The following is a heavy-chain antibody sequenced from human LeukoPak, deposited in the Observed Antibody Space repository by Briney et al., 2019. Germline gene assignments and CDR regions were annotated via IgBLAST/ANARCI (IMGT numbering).Heavy chain of an antibody. CDR3: AIAPVFGVAHYYYYGMDV. D-gene: IGHD3-3*01. CDR1: GYKFTSYG. Sequence: GASVKVSCKASGYKFTSYGITWVRQAPGQGLEWMGWISAYNGDTNYAQKLQGRVTMTTDTSTSTAYVELGSLRSDDTAVYYCAIAPVFGVAHYYYYGMDVWGQGTTVTVSS. V-gene: IGHV1-18*01. CDR2: ISAYNGDT. J-gene: IGHJ6*02.